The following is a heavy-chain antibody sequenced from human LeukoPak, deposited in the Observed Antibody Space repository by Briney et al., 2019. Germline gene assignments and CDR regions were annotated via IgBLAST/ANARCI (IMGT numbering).Heavy chain of an antibody. D-gene: IGHD5-18*01. CDR1: GGSISSYY. Sequence: PSETLSLTCTVSGGSISSYYWSWIRQPAGKGLEWIGRIYTSGSTNYNPSLKSRVTMSVDTSKNQFSLKLSSVTAADTAVYYCARDLYSYANYYYYMDVWGKGTTVTISS. V-gene: IGHV4-4*07. CDR2: IYTSGST. J-gene: IGHJ6*03. CDR3: ARDLYSYANYYYYMDV.